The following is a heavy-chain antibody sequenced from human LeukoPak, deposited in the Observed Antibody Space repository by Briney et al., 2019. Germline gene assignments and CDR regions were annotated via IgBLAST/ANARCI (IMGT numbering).Heavy chain of an antibody. J-gene: IGHJ4*02. CDR2: IIPAFGTT. V-gene: IGHV1-69*06. CDR1: GDTFNSYA. CDR3: AREYYGSGSYYDGYYLDY. D-gene: IGHD3-10*01. Sequence: ASVKVSCKASGDTFNSYAVAWVRQAPGQGLEWMGFIIPAFGTTHYAQKFQGRVTITSDRSTTTAYMELGSLTSEDTAVYYCAREYYGSGSYYDGYYLDYWGQGTLVTVSS.